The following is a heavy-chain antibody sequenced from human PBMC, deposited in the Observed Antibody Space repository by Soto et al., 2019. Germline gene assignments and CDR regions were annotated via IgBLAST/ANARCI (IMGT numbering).Heavy chain of an antibody. CDR2: ISGSGGDT. D-gene: IGHD2-15*01. CDR3: AKDSPVVAATFDF. Sequence: GGSLRLSCSASGFTFSNYAMNWVRQAPGKGLEWVSRISGSGGDTYYADSVKGRFTISRDNSKNTLFLQMNSLRADDTAKYYCAKDSPVVAATFDFWGQGTLVTVSS. J-gene: IGHJ4*02. CDR1: GFTFSNYA. V-gene: IGHV3-23*01.